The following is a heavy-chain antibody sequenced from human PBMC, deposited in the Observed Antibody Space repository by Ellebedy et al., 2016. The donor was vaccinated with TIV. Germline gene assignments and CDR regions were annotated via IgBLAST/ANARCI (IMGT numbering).Heavy chain of an antibody. D-gene: IGHD2-21*02. CDR3: ARGIVVVTAIPYYFDY. CDR2: IYYSGST. J-gene: IGHJ4*02. Sequence: MPSETLSLTCTVSGGSISSGDYYWSWIRQPPGKGLEWIGYIYYSGSTYYNPSLKSRVTISVDTSKNQFSLKLSSVTAADTAVYYCARGIVVVTAIPYYFDYWGQGTLVTVSS. V-gene: IGHV4-30-4*01. CDR1: GGSISSGDYY.